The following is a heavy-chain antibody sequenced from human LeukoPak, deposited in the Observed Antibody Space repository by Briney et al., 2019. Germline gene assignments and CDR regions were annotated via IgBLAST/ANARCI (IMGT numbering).Heavy chain of an antibody. CDR1: GFTFSSYG. D-gene: IGHD2-2*01. V-gene: IGHV3-30*18. CDR3: AKDREYQLPRTYYYYGMDV. CDR2: ISYDGSNK. J-gene: IGHJ6*04. Sequence: GRSLRLSCAASGFTFSSYGMHWVRQAPGKRLEWVAVISYDGSNKYYADSVKGRFTISRDNSKNTLYLQMNSLRAEDTAVYYCAKDREYQLPRTYYYYGMDVWGKGTTVTVSS.